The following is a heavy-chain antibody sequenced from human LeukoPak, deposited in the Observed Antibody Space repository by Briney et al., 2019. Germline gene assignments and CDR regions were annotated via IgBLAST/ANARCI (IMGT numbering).Heavy chain of an antibody. CDR3: VTYFVNGGGRGH. V-gene: IGHV4-61*08. J-gene: IGHJ4*02. Sequence: KTSETLFLTCTVSGASVSSGDYNWRWVRRAPGKGLEWIGHNQNPSYNPSLKSRVVISIHTSRNQFSLTLNTVTAADTATYFCVTYFVNGGGRGHWGPGALVTVSS. CDR1: GASVSSGDYN. D-gene: IGHD3-9*01. CDR2: HNQNP.